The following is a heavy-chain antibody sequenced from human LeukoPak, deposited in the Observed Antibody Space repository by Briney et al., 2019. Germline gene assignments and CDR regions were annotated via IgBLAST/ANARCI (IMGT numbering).Heavy chain of an antibody. V-gene: IGHV1-69-2*01. Sequence: ASVKISCKVSGYTFTDYYMHWVRQAPGKGLEWMGLVDPEDGETIYAEKFQGRVTITADTSTDTAYMELSSLRSEDTAVYYCAKLAVAETFDYWGQGTLVTVSS. D-gene: IGHD6-19*01. CDR1: GYTFTDYY. CDR2: VDPEDGET. CDR3: AKLAVAETFDY. J-gene: IGHJ4*02.